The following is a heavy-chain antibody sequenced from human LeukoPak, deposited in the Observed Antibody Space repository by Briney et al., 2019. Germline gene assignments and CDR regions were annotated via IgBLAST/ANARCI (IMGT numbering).Heavy chain of an antibody. J-gene: IGHJ3*02. CDR2: MNPNSGNT. V-gene: IGHV1-8*02. Sequence: ASVKVSCRASGYTFIGYYMFWVRQATGQGLEWMGWMNPNSGNTGYAQKFQGRVTMTRNTSISTAYMELSSLRSEDTAVYYCARGRQLDAFDIWGQGTMVTVSS. D-gene: IGHD5-18*01. CDR1: GYTFIGYY. CDR3: ARGRQLDAFDI.